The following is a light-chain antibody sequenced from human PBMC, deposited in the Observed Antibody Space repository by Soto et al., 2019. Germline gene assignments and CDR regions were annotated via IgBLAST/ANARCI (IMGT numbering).Light chain of an antibody. V-gene: IGKV1-5*01. J-gene: IGKJ4*01. CDR3: QHYNSFSELT. CDR1: RSVSSW. CDR2: DVT. Sequence: DIQMTQSPSTLSASVGDSVTITCRASRSVSSWLAWYQQKPGKAPKLLIYDVTNFGDGVPSRFSGSGSGTEFTLTIGSLQPDDFATYYCQHYNSFSELTFGGGTKVEIK.